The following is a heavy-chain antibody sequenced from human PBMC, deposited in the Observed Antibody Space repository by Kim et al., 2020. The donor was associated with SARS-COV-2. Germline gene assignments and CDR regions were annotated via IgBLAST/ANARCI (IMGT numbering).Heavy chain of an antibody. CDR3: ARVKSGQQLEGYGIEL. D-gene: IGHD6-13*01. J-gene: IGHJ6*02. Sequence: YCMERTNYNPSLKSRVTISVDTSKNQFSLKLSSVTAADTAVYYCARVKSGQQLEGYGIELWGHGTTVSV. V-gene: IGHV4-59*01. CDR2: YCMERT.